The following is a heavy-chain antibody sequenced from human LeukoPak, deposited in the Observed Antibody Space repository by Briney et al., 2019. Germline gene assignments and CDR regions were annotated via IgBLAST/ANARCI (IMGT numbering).Heavy chain of an antibody. CDR1: GLTFSNYA. CDR2: VTGRGGST. Sequence: GASLRLSCVASGLTFSNYAMSWVRQAPGKRLEWVSAVTGRGGSTYYADSVKGRFTISRDNSRNTLFLQMNSLRAEDTAIYYCAKWGDFDILTGYYVSDFWGQGTLVTVSS. V-gene: IGHV3-23*01. J-gene: IGHJ4*02. D-gene: IGHD3-9*01. CDR3: AKWGDFDILTGYYVSDF.